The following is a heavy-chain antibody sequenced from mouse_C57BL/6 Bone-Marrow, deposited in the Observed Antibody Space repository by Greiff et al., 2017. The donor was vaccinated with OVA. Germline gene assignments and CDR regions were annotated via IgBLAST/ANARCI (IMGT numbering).Heavy chain of an antibody. Sequence: VQLQQSGAELVRPGASVKLSCKASGYTFTDYYINWVKQRPGQGLEWIARIYPGSGNTYYNEKFKGQATLTAEKSSSTAYMQLSSLTSEDSAVYFCARGPYYYGSSWDWYFDVWGTGTTVTVSS. J-gene: IGHJ1*03. CDR1: GYTFTDYY. V-gene: IGHV1-76*01. CDR2: IYPGSGNT. D-gene: IGHD1-1*01. CDR3: ARGPYYYGSSWDWYFDV.